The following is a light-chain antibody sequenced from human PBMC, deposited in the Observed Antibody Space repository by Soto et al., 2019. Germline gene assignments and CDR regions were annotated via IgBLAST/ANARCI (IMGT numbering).Light chain of an antibody. CDR2: WAS. CDR3: QQYYSPPYT. CDR1: QSILYSSNNKNQ. V-gene: IGKV4-1*01. J-gene: IGKJ2*01. Sequence: DIVMTQSPDSLAVSLGERATINCKSSQSILYSSNNKNQLAWYQQKPGQPPKLLFYWASTRESGVPDRFSGSESGKDFTLTNSSLQAEDVAVFYCQQYYSPPYTFGQGTKLEI.